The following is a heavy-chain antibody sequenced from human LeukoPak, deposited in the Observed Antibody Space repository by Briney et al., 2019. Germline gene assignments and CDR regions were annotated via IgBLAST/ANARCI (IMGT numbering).Heavy chain of an antibody. Sequence: ASVKVSCKASVYTFTGYYMHWVRQAPGQGLEWMGWINPNSGGTNYAQKFQGRVTMTRDTSISTAYMELSRLRSDDTAVYYCATGYPYSERFDYWGQGTLVTVSS. CDR1: VYTFTGYY. D-gene: IGHD3-3*01. CDR2: INPNSGGT. J-gene: IGHJ4*02. CDR3: ATGYPYSERFDY. V-gene: IGHV1-2*02.